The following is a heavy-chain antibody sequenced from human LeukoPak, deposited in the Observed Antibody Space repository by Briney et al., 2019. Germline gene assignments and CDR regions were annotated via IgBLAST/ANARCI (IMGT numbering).Heavy chain of an antibody. J-gene: IGHJ1*01. CDR2: ISAYNGNT. CDR1: GYTFTIYG. V-gene: IGHV1-18*01. Sequence: GASVKVSCKDSGYTFTIYGISWVRQAPGQGVEWMGWISAYNGNTNYAQKLQGRVTMTTDTSTSTAYMELRSLRSDDTAVYYCARDRVAAAGTDFQHWGQGTLVTVSS. CDR3: ARDRVAAAGTDFQH. D-gene: IGHD6-13*01.